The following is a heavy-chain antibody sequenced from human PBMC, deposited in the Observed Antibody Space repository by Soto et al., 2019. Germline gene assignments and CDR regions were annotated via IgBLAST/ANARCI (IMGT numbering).Heavy chain of an antibody. D-gene: IGHD2-2*01. CDR2: IIPILGIA. J-gene: IGHJ3*02. CDR1: GGTFSSYT. Sequence: SVKVSCKASGGTFSSYTISWVRQAPGQGLEWMGRIIPILGIANYAQKFQGRVTITADKSTSTAYMELSSLRSEDTAVYYCARIALTGYCSSTSCSNIWGQGTMVTVSS. V-gene: IGHV1-69*02. CDR3: ARIALTGYCSSTSCSNI.